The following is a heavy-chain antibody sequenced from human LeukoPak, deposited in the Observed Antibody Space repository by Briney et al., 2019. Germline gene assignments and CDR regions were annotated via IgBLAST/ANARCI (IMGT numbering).Heavy chain of an antibody. Sequence: GGSLRLSCAASGFSFSTYGMHWVRQAPGKGLEWVAVISDDGNTKFYADSVKGRFTISRDNSKNTLYLQMISLRTEDTAVYYCAKEVGPREGFDMWGQGTMVTVSS. CDR3: AKEVGPREGFDM. D-gene: IGHD3-16*01. CDR2: ISDDGNTK. V-gene: IGHV3-30*18. J-gene: IGHJ3*02. CDR1: GFSFSTYG.